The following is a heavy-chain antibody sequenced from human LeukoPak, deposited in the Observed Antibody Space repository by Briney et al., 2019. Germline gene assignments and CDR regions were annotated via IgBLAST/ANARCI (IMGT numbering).Heavy chain of an antibody. Sequence: PSETLSLTCTVSGGSISSYYWSWMRQPPGKGLEWIGYIYYSGGTNYNPSLKSRVTISVDTSKNQFSLKLSSVTAADTAVYYCARLGYSYGLGYYYMDVWGKGTTVTVSS. J-gene: IGHJ6*03. D-gene: IGHD5-18*01. CDR1: GGSISSYY. CDR2: IYYSGGT. CDR3: ARLGYSYGLGYYYMDV. V-gene: IGHV4-59*01.